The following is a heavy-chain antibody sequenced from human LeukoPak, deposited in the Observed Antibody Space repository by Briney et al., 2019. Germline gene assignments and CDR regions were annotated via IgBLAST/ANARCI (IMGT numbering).Heavy chain of an antibody. CDR3: ARIYCTNGVCYMGWFDP. Sequence: PSETLSLTCTVSGYSISSGYYWGWIGPPPGKGLEWIGSIYHSGTTSYNPSLKSRVTISVDTSNNQFSLRLSSVTAADTAVYYCARIYCTNGVCYMGWFDPWGQGTLVTVSS. J-gene: IGHJ5*02. V-gene: IGHV4-38-2*02. CDR1: GYSISSGYY. CDR2: IYHSGTT. D-gene: IGHD2-8*01.